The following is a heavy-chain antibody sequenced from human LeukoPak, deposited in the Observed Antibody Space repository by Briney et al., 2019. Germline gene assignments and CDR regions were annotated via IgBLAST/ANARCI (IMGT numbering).Heavy chain of an antibody. Sequence: SETLSLTCTVSGGSISSSNYYWGWIPQPPGKGLEWFGRIYYGGNTNYNPSLKSRVTLSVDTSKNQFSLKVSSVTAADTAVYYCARHPSCTTITHCSFDFWGRGTLVTVSS. CDR1: GGSISSSNYY. J-gene: IGHJ4*02. V-gene: IGHV4-39*01. CDR2: IYYGGNT. CDR3: ARHPSCTTITHCSFDF. D-gene: IGHD4-11*01.